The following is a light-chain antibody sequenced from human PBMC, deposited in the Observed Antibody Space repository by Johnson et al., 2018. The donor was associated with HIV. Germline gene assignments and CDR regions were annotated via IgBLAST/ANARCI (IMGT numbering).Light chain of an antibody. J-gene: IGLJ1*01. CDR3: GTGDSSLSAGGV. CDR1: SSNIGNYY. Sequence: QSELSEPPSVSVAPGQKVTISCSGSSSNIGNYYVSWYQQLPGTALKLVTYETYKRPPGIHERFFGSKSGTSATQANTALQPRVEADDYCGTGDSSLSAGGVFGTGTKVNVL. V-gene: IGLV1-51*02. CDR2: ETY.